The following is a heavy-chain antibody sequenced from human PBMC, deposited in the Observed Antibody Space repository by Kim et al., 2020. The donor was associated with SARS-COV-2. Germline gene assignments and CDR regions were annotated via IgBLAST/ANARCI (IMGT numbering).Heavy chain of an antibody. CDR3: ARLRGGKHLFDY. J-gene: IGHJ4*02. Sequence: NYNPSLKSRVTISVDTSKNQFSLKLSSVTAADTAVYYCARLRGGKHLFDYWGQGTLVTVSS. V-gene: IGHV4-59*01. D-gene: IGHD2-15*01.